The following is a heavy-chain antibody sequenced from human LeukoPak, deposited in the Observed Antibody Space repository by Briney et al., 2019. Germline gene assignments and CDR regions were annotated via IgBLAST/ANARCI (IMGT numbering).Heavy chain of an antibody. V-gene: IGHV4-59*01. J-gene: IGHJ2*01. CDR2: LLSSGST. CDR3: AAYRTSSLYWFFDL. Sequence: SETLSLTCTVSGASDGSISSYSWSWIRQPPGKGLEWIGYLLSSGSTNYQPSLKSQVTISMDMSKNQFSLKLNSVTAADTAVHYCAAYRTSSLYWFFDLWGRGTLVTVSS. CDR1: GASDGSISSYS. D-gene: IGHD2-2*01.